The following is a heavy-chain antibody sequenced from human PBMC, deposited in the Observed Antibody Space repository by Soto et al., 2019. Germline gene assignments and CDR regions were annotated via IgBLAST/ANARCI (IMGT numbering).Heavy chain of an antibody. Sequence: QVQVVQSGAEVKKPGSSVKVSCKASGGTFSSYTINWVRQAPGQGLEWLGRSIPIFGVTNYAQKFQDRLTMSADRPTTTAYMELSSLTSADTAVYYCVRDWESTTQTWGFGDSWGQGTLVTVSS. CDR3: VRDWESTTQTWGFGDS. J-gene: IGHJ4*02. V-gene: IGHV1-69*04. CDR1: GGTFSSYT. D-gene: IGHD3-10*01. CDR2: SIPIFGVT.